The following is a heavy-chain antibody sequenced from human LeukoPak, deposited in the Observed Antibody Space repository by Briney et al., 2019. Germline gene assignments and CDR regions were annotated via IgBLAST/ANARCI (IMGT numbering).Heavy chain of an antibody. D-gene: IGHD3-10*01. J-gene: IGHJ4*02. CDR2: FDPEDGET. CDR1: GYTLTGLS. V-gene: IGHV1-24*01. Sequence: VASVKVSCKVSGYTLTGLSMHWVRQAPGKGLEWMGGFDPEDGETIYAQKFQGRVTMTEDTSTDTAYMELSSLRSEDTAVHYCASLRGVAFDYWGQGTLVTVSS. CDR3: ASLRGVAFDY.